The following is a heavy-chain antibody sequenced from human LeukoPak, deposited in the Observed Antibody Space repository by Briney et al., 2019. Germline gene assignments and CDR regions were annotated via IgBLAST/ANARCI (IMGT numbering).Heavy chain of an antibody. CDR1: GFTFSAYW. CDR3: AKAARGLEWLGYYYYYMDV. Sequence: PGGSLRLSCAASGFTFSAYWMHWVRQVPGKGLVWVSRINNDGTATFFADSVKGRFTISRDNSKNTLYLQMNSLRAEDTAVYYCAKAARGLEWLGYYYYYMDVWGKGTTVTVSS. CDR2: INNDGTAT. V-gene: IGHV3-74*01. D-gene: IGHD3-3*01. J-gene: IGHJ6*03.